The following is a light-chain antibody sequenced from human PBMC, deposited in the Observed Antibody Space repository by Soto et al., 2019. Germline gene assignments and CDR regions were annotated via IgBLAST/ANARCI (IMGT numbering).Light chain of an antibody. CDR3: QTWGTGVGV. J-gene: IGLJ3*02. Sequence: QLVLTQSPSASASLGASVKLTCTLRSGHSSYAIAWHQQQPEKGPRYLMKLNSDGSHSKGDGIPDRFSGSSSGAERYLIISSLQSEDEADYYCQTWGTGVGVFGGGTKVTVL. CDR2: LNSDGSH. V-gene: IGLV4-69*01. CDR1: SGHSSYA.